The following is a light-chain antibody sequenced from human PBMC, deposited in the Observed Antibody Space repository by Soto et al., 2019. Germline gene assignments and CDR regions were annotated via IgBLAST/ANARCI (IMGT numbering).Light chain of an antibody. V-gene: IGLV2-11*01. J-gene: IGLJ1*01. CDR3: CSYAGSYTYV. Sequence: QSALTQPRSVSGSPGQSVTISCTGTSSDVGGYNFVSWYQHHPGKAPKLMIYNVIQRPSGVPDRFSASKSGNTASLTTSGLQAEDEADYYCCSYAGSYTYVFGTGTKFTVL. CDR2: NVI. CDR1: SSDVGGYNF.